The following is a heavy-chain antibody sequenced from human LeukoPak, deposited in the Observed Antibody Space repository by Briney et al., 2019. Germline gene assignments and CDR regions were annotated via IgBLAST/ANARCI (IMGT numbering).Heavy chain of an antibody. Sequence: GGYLRLSGAGYGFTVSDYYMRWIRQAPGQGLEGVSYLSSSSSYTNYADSVKGRFTISRDNAKNSLYLQMNSLRAEDTAVYYCARTHYDILTGSNWFDPWGQGTLVTVSS. J-gene: IGHJ5*02. V-gene: IGHV3-11*03. CDR2: LSSSSSYT. CDR3: ARTHYDILTGSNWFDP. CDR1: GFTVSDYY. D-gene: IGHD3-9*01.